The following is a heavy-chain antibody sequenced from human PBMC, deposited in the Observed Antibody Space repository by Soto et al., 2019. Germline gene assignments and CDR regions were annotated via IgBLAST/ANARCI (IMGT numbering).Heavy chain of an antibody. D-gene: IGHD3-9*01. J-gene: IGHJ5*02. CDR1: GYTFTSYG. Sequence: GASVKVSCKASGYTFTSYGISWVRQAPGQGLEWMGWISAYNGNTNYAQKLQGRVTMTTDTSTCTAYMELRSLRSDDTAVYYCARDLDYDILTGRPFDPWGQGTLVTVSS. V-gene: IGHV1-18*01. CDR2: ISAYNGNT. CDR3: ARDLDYDILTGRPFDP.